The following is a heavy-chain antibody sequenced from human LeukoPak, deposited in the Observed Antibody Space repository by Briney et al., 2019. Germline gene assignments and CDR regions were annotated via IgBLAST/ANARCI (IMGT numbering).Heavy chain of an antibody. V-gene: IGHV1-2*02. CDR2: INPNSGGT. CDR3: ASRPDVGATADY. D-gene: IGHD1-26*01. J-gene: IGHJ4*02. CDR1: GYAFSDYS. Sequence: ASVKVSCKTSGYAFSDYSMHWVRQAPGQGLEWMGWINPNSGGTNYAQKFQGRVTMTRDTSISTAYMELSRLRSDDTAVYYCASRPDVGATADYWGQGTLVTVSS.